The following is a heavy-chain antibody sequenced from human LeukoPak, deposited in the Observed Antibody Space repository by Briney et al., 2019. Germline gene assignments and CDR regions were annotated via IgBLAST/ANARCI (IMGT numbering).Heavy chain of an antibody. CDR1: GGSFSGYY. Sequence: PSETLSLTCAVYGGSFSGYYWSWIRQPPGKGLEWIGEINHSGSTNYNPSLKSRVTMSVDTSKNQFSLKLSSVTAADTAVYYCARGAPGYDSSGYWLLTPLTLFDYWGQGTLVTVSS. CDR2: INHSGST. D-gene: IGHD3-22*01. J-gene: IGHJ4*02. V-gene: IGHV4-34*01. CDR3: ARGAPGYDSSGYWLLTPLTLFDY.